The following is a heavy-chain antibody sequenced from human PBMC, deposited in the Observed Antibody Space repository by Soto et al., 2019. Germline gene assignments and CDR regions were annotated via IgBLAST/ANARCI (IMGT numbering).Heavy chain of an antibody. CDR3: EKEKDRISDY. V-gene: IGHV3-43*01. CDR1: GFTFDDHT. Sequence: EVQLVVSGGLVVRPGGSLRLSCAGSGFTFDDHTMHWVRQAPGKGLEWVSLITWDAGSAFYADSVRGRFTISRDNSKNSLYLQRNSRRTEAPALYYCEKEKDRISDYGGRGPPVTVS. J-gene: IGHJ4*02. CDR2: ITWDAGSA.